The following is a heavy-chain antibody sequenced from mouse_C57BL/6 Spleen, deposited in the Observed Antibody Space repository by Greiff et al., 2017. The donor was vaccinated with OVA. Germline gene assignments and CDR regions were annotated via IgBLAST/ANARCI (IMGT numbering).Heavy chain of an antibody. CDR2: FYTGSGSI. Sequence: QVQLQQSGAELVKPGASVKLSCKASGYTFTEYTIHWVRQRSGKGLEWIGWFYTGSGSIKYNEKFKDKATLTAYNSSSTVYMELSRLTSADSAVSFCARHEGGYYYGSSSYWDFDVWGTGTTVTVSS. V-gene: IGHV1-62-2*01. D-gene: IGHD1-1*01. CDR3: ARHEGGYYYGSSSYWDFDV. CDR1: GYTFTEYT. J-gene: IGHJ1*03.